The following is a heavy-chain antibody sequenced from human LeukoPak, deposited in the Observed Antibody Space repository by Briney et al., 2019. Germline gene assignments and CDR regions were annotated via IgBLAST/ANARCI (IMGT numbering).Heavy chain of an antibody. Sequence: PGGSLRLSCAASGFTFSSYAMHWVRQAPSKGLEWVAVISYDGSNKYYADSVKGRFTISRDNSKNTLYLQMNSLRAEDTAVYYCARGIGSSVVVPNFDYWGQGTLVTVSS. V-gene: IGHV3-30-3*01. CDR3: ARGIGSSVVVPNFDY. J-gene: IGHJ4*02. CDR1: GFTFSSYA. CDR2: ISYDGSNK. D-gene: IGHD3-22*01.